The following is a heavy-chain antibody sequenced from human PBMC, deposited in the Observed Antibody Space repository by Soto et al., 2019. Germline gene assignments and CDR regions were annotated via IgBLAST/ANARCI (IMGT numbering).Heavy chain of an antibody. CDR1: GGTFSSYT. D-gene: IGHD1-26*01. Sequence: QVQLVQSGAEVKKPGSSVKVSCKASGGTFSSYTISWVRQAPGQGLEWMGRIIPILGIANNAQKFQGRVTATANKSTREAYMELSSLRHVDTAGYYCVLGGRKFARWGPGTLVTVSS. CDR2: IIPILGIA. CDR3: VLGGRKFAR. J-gene: IGHJ4*02. V-gene: IGHV1-69*02.